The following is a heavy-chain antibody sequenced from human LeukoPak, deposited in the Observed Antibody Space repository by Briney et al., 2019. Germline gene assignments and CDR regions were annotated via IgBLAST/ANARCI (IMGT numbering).Heavy chain of an antibody. CDR1: GVSFSGYY. Sequence: SETLSLTCTVYGVSFSGYYWSWIRQPPGKGLEWIGEINHNGNTNYNPSLKSRVTISVDTSKNQFSLKVSSVTAADSAVYYCARRPRERNRITVTNYYYYMGVWGRGTPVTVSS. V-gene: IGHV4-34*01. CDR3: ARRPRERNRITVTNYYYYMGV. CDR2: INHNGNT. J-gene: IGHJ6*03. D-gene: IGHD4-11*01.